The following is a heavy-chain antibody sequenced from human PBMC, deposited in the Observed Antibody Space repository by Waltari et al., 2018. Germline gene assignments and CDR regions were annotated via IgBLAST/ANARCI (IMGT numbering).Heavy chain of an antibody. V-gene: IGHV4-4*02. D-gene: IGHD2-15*01. Sequence: QVQLQESGPGLVKPSGTLSLTCAVSGGSISSSNWWSWVRQPPGKGLEWIGEIYHSGSTNYTPALKGRVTISVGKSKNQFSLKLGSVTAADTAVYYWAREGRENCSGGSCYWGGAGWGQGTLVTVSS. J-gene: IGHJ4*02. CDR3: AREGRENCSGGSCYWGGAG. CDR2: IYHSGST. CDR1: GGSISSSNW.